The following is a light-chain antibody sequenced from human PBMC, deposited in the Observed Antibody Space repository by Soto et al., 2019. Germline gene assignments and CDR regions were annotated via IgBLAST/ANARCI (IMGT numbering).Light chain of an antibody. J-gene: IGKJ4*01. CDR2: DAS. Sequence: EIVLTQSPATLSLSPGERATLSCRASQSISSYVGWYQQKSGQAPRLLIYDASNRATGVPARFSGSGSGTDFTLTISSLEPEDFAVYYCQHRSNWPLTFGGGTKVEIK. CDR3: QHRSNWPLT. CDR1: QSISSY. V-gene: IGKV3-11*01.